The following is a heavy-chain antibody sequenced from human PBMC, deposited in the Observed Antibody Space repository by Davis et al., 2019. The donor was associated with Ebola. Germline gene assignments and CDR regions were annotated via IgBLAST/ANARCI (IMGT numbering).Heavy chain of an antibody. CDR1: GGSFSNYY. CDR2: ISQSGST. Sequence: PSETLSLTCAIYGGSFSNYYWSWVRQSPGKGLEWIGEISQSGSTNNNPSLESRVTISVDTSQRQFSLKLTSVTAADTATYYCARRAVSTVVVPAARRRANYAMDVWGQGTTVTVSS. V-gene: IGHV4-34*01. CDR3: ARRAVSTVVVPAARRRANYAMDV. D-gene: IGHD2-2*01. J-gene: IGHJ6*02.